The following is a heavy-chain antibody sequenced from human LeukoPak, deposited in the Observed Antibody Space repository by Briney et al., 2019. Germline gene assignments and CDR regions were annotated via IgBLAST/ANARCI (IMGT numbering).Heavy chain of an antibody. Sequence: GGSLRLSCAVSGFRFSSQWMTWVRQAPGTGLEWVSSISSSSSYIYYADSVKGRFTISRDNAKNSLYLQMNSLRAEDTAVYYCARRPYGSGSYYHFDYWGQGTLVTVSS. V-gene: IGHV3-21*01. CDR2: ISSSSSYI. CDR3: ARRPYGSGSYYHFDY. D-gene: IGHD3-10*01. J-gene: IGHJ4*02. CDR1: GFRFSSQW.